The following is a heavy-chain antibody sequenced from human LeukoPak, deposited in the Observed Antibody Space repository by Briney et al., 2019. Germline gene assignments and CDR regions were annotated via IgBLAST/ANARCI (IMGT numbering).Heavy chain of an antibody. V-gene: IGHV3-66*01. D-gene: IGHD6-6*01. Sequence: GGSLRLSCAASGFTVSSNYMSWVRQAQGKGLEWVSVIYSGGSTYYADSVKGRFTISRDNSKNTLYLQMNSLRAEDTAVYYCARSIAARRMTYYYGMDVWGQGTTVTVSS. J-gene: IGHJ6*02. CDR1: GFTVSSNY. CDR3: ARSIAARRMTYYYGMDV. CDR2: IYSGGST.